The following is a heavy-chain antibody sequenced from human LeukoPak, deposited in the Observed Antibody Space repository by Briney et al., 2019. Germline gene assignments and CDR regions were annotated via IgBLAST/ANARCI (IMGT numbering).Heavy chain of an antibody. Sequence: PSETLSLTCAVYGGSFSGYYWSWIRQPPGKGLEWIGEINHSGSTNYNPSLKSRVTISVDTSKNQFSLKLSSVTAADTALYYCARRLRGGRRYHYYYMDVWGKGTTVTISS. D-gene: IGHD2-15*01. V-gene: IGHV4-34*01. CDR2: INHSGST. CDR1: GGSFSGYY. J-gene: IGHJ6*03. CDR3: ARRLRGGRRYHYYYMDV.